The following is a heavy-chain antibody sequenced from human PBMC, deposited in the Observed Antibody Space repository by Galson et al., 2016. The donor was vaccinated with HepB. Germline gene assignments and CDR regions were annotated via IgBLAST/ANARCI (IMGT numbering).Heavy chain of an antibody. CDR3: ARDITYGSGKVGDV. J-gene: IGHJ6*02. V-gene: IGHV3-66*01. CDR2: IYSGYST. Sequence: SLRLSCAASGFSVSNNYMSWVRQPPGKGLEWVSIIYSGYSTYYADSVKGRFTISRDNSKNTLYLHMNSLRAEDTAVYYCARDITYGSGKVGDVWGQGTTVTVSS. D-gene: IGHD3-10*01. CDR1: GFSVSNNY.